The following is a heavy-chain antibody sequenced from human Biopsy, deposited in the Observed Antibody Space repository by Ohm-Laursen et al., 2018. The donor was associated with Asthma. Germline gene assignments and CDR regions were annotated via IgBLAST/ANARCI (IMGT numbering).Heavy chain of an antibody. J-gene: IGHJ6*02. CDR2: VFHSGTT. V-gene: IGHV4-30-4*01. CDR1: GGYTGSSDHH. D-gene: IGHD4-17*01. Sequence: SQTLSLTCRVSGGYTGSSDHHWSWIRQAPGKGLEWIGFVFHSGTTHYSRSLERRLSISVDKAKNQFSMRLRSMTAPDTAVYFCARVASYGDIYFAIDVWGPGTTVSVS. CDR3: ARVASYGDIYFAIDV.